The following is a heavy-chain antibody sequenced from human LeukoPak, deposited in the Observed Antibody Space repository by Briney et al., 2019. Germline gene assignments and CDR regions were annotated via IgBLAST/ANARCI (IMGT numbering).Heavy chain of an antibody. Sequence: SETLSLTCAVYGGSFSGYYWSWVRQHPGKGLEWIGNIYYSGSTSYNASLRSRVTMSIDTAENQFSLELSSVTAADTAMYYCARASRRYYYDGSNYPRGAFDIWGQGTMVTVSS. CDR1: GGSFSGYY. V-gene: IGHV4-31*11. CDR2: IYYSGST. CDR3: ARASRRYYYDGSNYPRGAFDI. J-gene: IGHJ3*02. D-gene: IGHD3-22*01.